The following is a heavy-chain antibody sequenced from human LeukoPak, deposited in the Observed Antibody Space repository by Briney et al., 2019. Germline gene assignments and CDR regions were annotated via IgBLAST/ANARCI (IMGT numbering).Heavy chain of an antibody. Sequence: PSETLSLTCTVSGGSISSYYWSWIRQPPGKRLECIGYIYHTGSTSYNPSLKGRVTISVDTSKNQFSLKLSSVTGADTAVYYCASAGASSGYSPLHYWGQGTLVTVSS. J-gene: IGHJ4*02. CDR2: IYHTGST. CDR1: GGSISSYY. CDR3: ASAGASSGYSPLHY. V-gene: IGHV4-59*01. D-gene: IGHD3-22*01.